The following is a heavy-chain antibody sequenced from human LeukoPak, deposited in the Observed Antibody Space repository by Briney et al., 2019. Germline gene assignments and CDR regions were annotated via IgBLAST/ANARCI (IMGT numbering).Heavy chain of an antibody. CDR2: VYTSGST. CDR3: ARRYYDSSGNPWDAFDI. CDR1: GGSIRSGSYY. Sequence: SETLSLTCTVSGGSIRSGSYYWSWIRQPAGKGLEWIGRVYTSGSTNYNPSLKSRVTISVDTSKNQFSLKLSSVTAADTAVYYCARRYYDSSGNPWDAFDIWGQGQWSPSLQ. D-gene: IGHD3-22*01. V-gene: IGHV4-61*02. J-gene: IGHJ3*02.